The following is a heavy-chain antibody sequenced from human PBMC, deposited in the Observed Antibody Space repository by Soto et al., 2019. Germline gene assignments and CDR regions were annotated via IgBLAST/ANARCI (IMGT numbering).Heavy chain of an antibody. V-gene: IGHV3-21*01. Sequence: GGSLRLSCAASGFTFSSYSMNWVRQAPGKGLEWVSSISSSSSYIYYADSVKGRFTISRDNAKNSLYLQMNSLRAEDTAVYYCAREGIGYCSGGSCYNDYYMDVWGKGTTVTVSS. CDR1: GFTFSSYS. CDR3: AREGIGYCSGGSCYNDYYMDV. D-gene: IGHD2-15*01. J-gene: IGHJ6*03. CDR2: ISSSSSYI.